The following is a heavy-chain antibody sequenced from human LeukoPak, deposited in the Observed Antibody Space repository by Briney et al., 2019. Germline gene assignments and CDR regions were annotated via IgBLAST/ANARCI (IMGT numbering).Heavy chain of an antibody. Sequence: ASVKVSCKASGYTFTSYAMHWVRQAPGQRLEWMGWINAGNGNTKYSQKFQGRVTITRDTSASTAYMELSSLRSEDTAVYYCARDWGYYGSGDNYFDYWGQGTLVTVSS. D-gene: IGHD3-10*01. V-gene: IGHV1-3*01. CDR2: INAGNGNT. CDR1: GYTFTSYA. J-gene: IGHJ4*02. CDR3: ARDWGYYGSGDNYFDY.